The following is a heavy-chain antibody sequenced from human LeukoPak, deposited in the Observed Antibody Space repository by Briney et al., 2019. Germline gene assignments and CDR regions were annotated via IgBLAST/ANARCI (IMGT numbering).Heavy chain of an antibody. CDR2: FDPEDGET. V-gene: IGHV1-24*01. CDR3: ARGGSSGWYGLGYFDY. D-gene: IGHD6-19*01. Sequence: ASVKVSCKVSGYTLTELSMHWVRQAPGKGLEWMGGFDPEDGETIYAQKFQGRVTMTEDTSTDTAYMELSSLRSEDTAVYYCARGGSSGWYGLGYFDYWGQGTLVTVSS. CDR1: GYTLTELS. J-gene: IGHJ4*02.